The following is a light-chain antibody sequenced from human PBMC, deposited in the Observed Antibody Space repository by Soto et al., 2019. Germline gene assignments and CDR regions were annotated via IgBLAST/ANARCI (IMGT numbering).Light chain of an antibody. V-gene: IGLV2-23*01. J-gene: IGLJ3*02. CDR2: EGS. CDR1: SSDVGSYNL. CDR3: CSYAGSSTLGV. Sequence: QSVLTQPASVSGSPGQSITISCTGTSSDVGSYNLVSWYQQHPGKAPKLRIYEGSKRPSGVSNRFSGSKSGNTASLTISGLQAEDEADYYCCSYAGSSTLGVFGGGTKLTVL.